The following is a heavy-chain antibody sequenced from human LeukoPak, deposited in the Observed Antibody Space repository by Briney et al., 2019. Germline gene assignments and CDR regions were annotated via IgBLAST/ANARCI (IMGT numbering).Heavy chain of an antibody. Sequence: ASVKVSCKASGHTLTGYYVHWVRQAPGQGLEWMGGIIPIFGTANYAQKFQGRVTITADESTSTAYMELSSLRSEDTAVYYCARVGGYDFWSGYNLHNAFDIWGQGTMVTVSS. V-gene: IGHV1-69*13. CDR2: IIPIFGTA. D-gene: IGHD3-3*01. CDR1: GHTLTGYY. CDR3: ARVGGYDFWSGYNLHNAFDI. J-gene: IGHJ3*02.